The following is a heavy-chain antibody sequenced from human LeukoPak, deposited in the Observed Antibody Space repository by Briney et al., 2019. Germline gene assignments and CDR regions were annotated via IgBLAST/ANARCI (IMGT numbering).Heavy chain of an antibody. CDR3: ARGSLYSSGWYDFDY. D-gene: IGHD6-19*01. Sequence: GGSLRLSCAASGFTFSSYGMHWVRQAPGKGLEWVAVISYDGSNKYYADSVKGRFTISRDDSKNTLYLQMNSLRAEDTAVYYCARGSLYSSGWYDFDYWGQGTLVTVSS. J-gene: IGHJ4*02. CDR1: GFTFSSYG. CDR2: ISYDGSNK. V-gene: IGHV3-30*03.